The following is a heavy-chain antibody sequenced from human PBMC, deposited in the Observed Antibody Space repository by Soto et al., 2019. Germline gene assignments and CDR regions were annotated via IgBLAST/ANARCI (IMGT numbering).Heavy chain of an antibody. CDR1: GFTFSSYS. CDR3: ARNFLSFIAAAGTPLDY. D-gene: IGHD6-13*01. V-gene: IGHV3-48*02. J-gene: IGHJ4*02. CDR2: ISSSSSTI. Sequence: GGSLRLSCAASGFTFSSYSMNWVRQAPGKGLEWVSYISSSSSTIYYADSVKGRFIISRDNAKNSLYLQMNSLRDEDKAVYYCARNFLSFIAAAGTPLDYWGQGTLVTVSS.